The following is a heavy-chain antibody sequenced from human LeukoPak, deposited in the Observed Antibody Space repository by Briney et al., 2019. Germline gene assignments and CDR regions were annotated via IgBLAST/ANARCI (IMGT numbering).Heavy chain of an antibody. D-gene: IGHD5-18*01. CDR1: GFTFSSYG. CDR2: ISYDGSNK. CDR3: AKALDTAMVFDPCFDY. J-gene: IGHJ4*02. V-gene: IGHV3-30*18. Sequence: GGSLRLSCAASGFTFSSYGMHWVRQAPGKGLEWVAVISYDGSNKYYADSVKGRFTISRDNPKNTLYLQMNSLRAEDTAVYYCAKALDTAMVFDPCFDYWGQGTLVTVSS.